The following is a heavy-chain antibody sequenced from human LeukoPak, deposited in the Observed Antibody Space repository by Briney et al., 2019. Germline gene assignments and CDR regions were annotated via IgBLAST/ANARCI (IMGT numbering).Heavy chain of an antibody. Sequence: GSLRLSCAASGFTFSNAWMSWVRQAPGKGLEWIGEINHSGSTNYNPSLKSRVTISVDTSKNQFSLKLSSVTAADTAVYYCARLVKWSHRRGNDYWGQGTLVTVSS. J-gene: IGHJ4*02. D-gene: IGHD3-10*01. CDR2: INHSGST. CDR3: ARLVKWSHRRGNDY. V-gene: IGHV4-34*01. CDR1: GFTFSNAW.